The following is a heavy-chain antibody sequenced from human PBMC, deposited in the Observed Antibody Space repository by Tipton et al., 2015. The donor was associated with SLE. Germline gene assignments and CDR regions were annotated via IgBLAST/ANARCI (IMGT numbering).Heavy chain of an antibody. J-gene: IGHJ3*01. CDR3: ARDSGIAFDV. D-gene: IGHD2-15*01. Sequence: SLRLSCAASVFTFSTYAMHWVRQAPGKGLEWVAVISYDGSNKYYADSVKGRFTISRDNSKNTLYLQMNSLRPEDTAVYYCARDSGIAFDVWGQGTVVTVST. CDR2: ISYDGSNK. V-gene: IGHV3-30*04. CDR1: VFTFSTYA.